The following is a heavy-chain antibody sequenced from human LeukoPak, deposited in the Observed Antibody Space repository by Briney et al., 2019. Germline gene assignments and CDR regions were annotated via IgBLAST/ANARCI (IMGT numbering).Heavy chain of an antibody. J-gene: IGHJ4*02. CDR2: NSSSGSTI. Sequence: PGGSLRLSCAASGFTFSDYYMNWIRQAPGKGLEWVSYNSSSGSTIYYADSVKGRFTISRDNSKNTLYLQMNSLRAEDTAVYYCARGDITMIVVAPFDYWGQGTLVTVSS. CDR1: GFTFSDYY. D-gene: IGHD3-22*01. CDR3: ARGDITMIVVAPFDY. V-gene: IGHV3-11*04.